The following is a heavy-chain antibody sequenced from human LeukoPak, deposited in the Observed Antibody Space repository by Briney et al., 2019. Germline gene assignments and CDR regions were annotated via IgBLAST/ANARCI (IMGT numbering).Heavy chain of an antibody. CDR2: MIPIFGTA. D-gene: IGHD6-13*01. V-gene: IGHV1-69*01. CDR1: GGTYSSYA. CDR3: ARHPPGAAGTLQYYFDY. J-gene: IGHJ4*02. Sequence: SVKVSCKASGGTYSSYAISWVRQAPGQGLEWMGGMIPIFGTANYAQKFQGRVTITADESTSTAYMELSSLRSEDTAVYYCARHPPGAAGTLQYYFDYWGQGTLVTVSS.